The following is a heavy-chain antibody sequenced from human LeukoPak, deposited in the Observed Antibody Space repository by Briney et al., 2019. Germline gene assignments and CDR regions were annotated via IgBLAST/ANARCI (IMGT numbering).Heavy chain of an antibody. V-gene: IGHV3-66*01. J-gene: IGHJ4*02. CDR2: IYSGGST. CDR3: ARDSYSYGLGY. D-gene: IGHD5-18*01. CDR1: GFTVSSNY. Sequence: PGGSLRPSCAASGFTVSSNYMSWVRRAPGKGLEWVSVIYSGGSTYYADSVKGRFTISRDNSKNTLYLQMNSLRAEDTAVYYCARDSYSYGLGYWGQGTLVTVSS.